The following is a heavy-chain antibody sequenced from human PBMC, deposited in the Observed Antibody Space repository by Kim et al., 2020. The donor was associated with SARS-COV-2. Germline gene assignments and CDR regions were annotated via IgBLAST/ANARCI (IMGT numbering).Heavy chain of an antibody. V-gene: IGHV3-7*01. Sequence: GGSLRLSCGASGFTFSSFWMTWVRQAPGKGLEWVANIKQDGSEKYYADSVKGRFTISRDNAKNSLHLQMNSLRVEDTAVYYCVRGRGWLDPWGQGTLVTV. J-gene: IGHJ5*02. CDR2: IKQDGSEK. CDR3: VRGRGWLDP. CDR1: GFTFSSFW.